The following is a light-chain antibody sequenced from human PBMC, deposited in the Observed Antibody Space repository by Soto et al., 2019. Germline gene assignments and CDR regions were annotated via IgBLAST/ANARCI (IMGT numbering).Light chain of an antibody. V-gene: IGLV3-21*04. CDR3: HVWHSSSDHVV. CDR2: YDS. Sequence: SYELTQPPSVSVAPGKTARLTWGGNNIGSESVHWYQQKPGQAPVLVIYYDSHRPSGIPERFSGSNSGNTATLSISRVEAGDEADYYCHVWHSSSDHVVFGGGTKLTVL. CDR1: NIGSES. J-gene: IGLJ2*01.